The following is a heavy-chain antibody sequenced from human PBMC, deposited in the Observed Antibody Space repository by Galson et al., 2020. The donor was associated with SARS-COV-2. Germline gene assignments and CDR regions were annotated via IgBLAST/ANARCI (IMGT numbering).Heavy chain of an antibody. V-gene: IGHV1-2*02. CDR3: ARDAVRGLTAMVPYFDY. Sequence: ASVKVSCKASGYTFTDYYMHWMRKAPGLGLEWMGWINPSGGATHYAQKFQGRVTMTRDASIGTAYMELRSLKTDDTAIYYCARDAVRGLTAMVPYFDYWGQGSLVTVSS. CDR2: INPSGGAT. CDR1: GYTFTDYY. D-gene: IGHD2-2*01. J-gene: IGHJ4*01.